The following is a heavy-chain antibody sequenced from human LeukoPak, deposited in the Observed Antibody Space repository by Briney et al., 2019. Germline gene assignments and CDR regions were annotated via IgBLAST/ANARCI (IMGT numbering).Heavy chain of an antibody. CDR1: GGSISSSGYY. Sequence: PGETLSLTCTVSGGSISSSGYYWARVRQPAGKGLEWIASIYYSKSTSYNPSLRSRGTISADTSKNPFSLKLSSVTAADTGLYFCVRSRDGYNLLDYWGQGTLVTVSS. CDR2: IYYSKST. CDR3: VRSRDGYNLLDY. J-gene: IGHJ4*02. D-gene: IGHD5-24*01. V-gene: IGHV4-39*01.